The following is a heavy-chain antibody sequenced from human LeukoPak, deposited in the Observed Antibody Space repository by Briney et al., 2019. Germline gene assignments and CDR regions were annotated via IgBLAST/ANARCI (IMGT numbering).Heavy chain of an antibody. CDR3: ARDLSVLLVYANEPNFDY. D-gene: IGHD2-8*01. J-gene: IGHJ4*02. V-gene: IGHV3-7*01. CDR2: IKQDGSEK. CDR1: GFTFSSYW. Sequence: GGSLRLSCAASGFTFSSYWMSWVRQAPGKGLEWVANIKQDGSEKYYVDSVKGRFTIARDNAKNSLYLQMNSLRAEDTAVYYCARDLSVLLVYANEPNFDYWGQGTLVTVSS.